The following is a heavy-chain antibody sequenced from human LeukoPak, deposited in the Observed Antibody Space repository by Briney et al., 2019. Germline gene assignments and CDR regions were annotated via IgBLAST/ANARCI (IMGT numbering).Heavy chain of an antibody. CDR1: GGSISSGSYY. CDR2: IYHSGST. D-gene: IGHD6-19*01. V-gene: IGHV4-39*01. J-gene: IGHJ5*02. Sequence: SQTLSLTCTVSGGSISSGSYYWSWIRQPPGKGLEWIGSIYHSGSTYYNPSLKSRVTISVDTSKNQFSLKLSSVTAADTAVYYCARHIAVAALGFDPWGQGTLVTVSS. CDR3: ARHIAVAALGFDP.